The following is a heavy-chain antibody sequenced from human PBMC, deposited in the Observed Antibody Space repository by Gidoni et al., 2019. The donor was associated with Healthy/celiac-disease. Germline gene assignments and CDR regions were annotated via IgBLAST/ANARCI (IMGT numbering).Heavy chain of an antibody. D-gene: IGHD6-19*01. J-gene: IGHJ5*02. CDR3: ARDVLGDSSGWYRWFDP. CDR2: ISSSGSTI. Sequence: EVQLVESGGGLVQPGGSLRLSCAASGFTFSRYEMNWVRQAPGKGLEWVSYISSSGSTIYYADSVKGRFTISRDNAKNSLYLQMNSLRAEDTAVYYCARDVLGDSSGWYRWFDPWGQGTLVTVSS. V-gene: IGHV3-48*03. CDR1: GFTFSRYE.